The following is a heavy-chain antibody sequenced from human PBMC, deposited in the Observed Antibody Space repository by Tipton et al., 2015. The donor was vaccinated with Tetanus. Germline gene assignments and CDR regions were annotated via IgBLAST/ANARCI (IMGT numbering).Heavy chain of an antibody. CDR1: GFSLSTRGVG. CDR2: IISNDDV. J-gene: IGHJ6*01. D-gene: IGHD2-2*01. Sequence: LVKPSQNLTLTCTFSGFSLSTRGVGVGWLRQPPGKALEWRSMIISNDDVFYSPSLRDRLTITKDTSRNQVVLTMTNLDPSDTATFFCAQRRSTSFIGYSYTCYGLNVGGQGTTVTVSS. CDR3: AQRRSTSFIGYSYTCYGLNV. V-gene: IGHV2-5*01.